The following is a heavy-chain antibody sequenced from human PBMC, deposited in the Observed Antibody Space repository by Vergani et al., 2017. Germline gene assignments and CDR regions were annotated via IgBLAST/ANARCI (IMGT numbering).Heavy chain of an antibody. D-gene: IGHD3-9*01. J-gene: IGHJ6*02. V-gene: IGHV4-61*05. CDR3: ARVMYRDEASTGYRLEGMDI. CDR2: IYSTGST. Sequence: QLQLHESGPGLVKPSETLSLTCSVSGGSINTRNYYWGWIRQSPGKGLEWIGYIYSTGSTNYNPSLNSRVTMSVDTSKNQFSLKLRSVTAADTAVYFCARVMYRDEASTGYRLEGMDIWGQGTTVTISS. CDR1: GGSINTRNYY.